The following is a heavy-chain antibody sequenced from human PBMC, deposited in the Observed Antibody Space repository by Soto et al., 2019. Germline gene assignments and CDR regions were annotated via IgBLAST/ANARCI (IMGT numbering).Heavy chain of an antibody. J-gene: IGHJ4*02. Sequence: CVSWXXXPPGKALEWLALIDWDDDKYYSTSLKTRLTISKDTSKNQVVLTMTNMEXXDTATYSCARIRGNSAYDYFDSGAREPWSPSPQ. D-gene: IGHD5-12*01. CDR2: IDWDDDK. CDR1: C. V-gene: IGHV2-70*01. CDR3: ARIRGNSAYDYFDS.